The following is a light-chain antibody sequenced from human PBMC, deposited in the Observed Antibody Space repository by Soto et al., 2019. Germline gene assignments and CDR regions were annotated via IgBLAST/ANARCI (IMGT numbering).Light chain of an antibody. CDR2: QDS. V-gene: IGLV3-1*01. Sequence: SELTQPPSVSVSPGQTASITCSGAKLGDKYACWYQQKPGQSPVLVIYQDSKRPSGIPERFSGSNSGNTATLTISGTQAMDEADYYCQAWDGSTVVFGGGTKLTVL. J-gene: IGLJ2*01. CDR1: KLGDKY. CDR3: QAWDGSTVV.